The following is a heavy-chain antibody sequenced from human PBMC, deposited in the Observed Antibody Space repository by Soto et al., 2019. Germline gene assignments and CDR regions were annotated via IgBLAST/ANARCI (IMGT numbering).Heavy chain of an antibody. CDR2: ISYDGSNK. V-gene: IGHV3-30-3*01. Sequence: GGSLRLSCAASGFTFSSYAMHWVRQAPGKGLEWVAVISYDGSNKYYADSVKGRFTISRDNSKNTLYLQMNSLRAEDTAVYYCARDLISCSGGSCYSFDYYYGMDVWGPGTTVTVSS. CDR1: GFTFSSYA. D-gene: IGHD2-15*01. J-gene: IGHJ6*01. CDR3: ARDLISCSGGSCYSFDYYYGMDV.